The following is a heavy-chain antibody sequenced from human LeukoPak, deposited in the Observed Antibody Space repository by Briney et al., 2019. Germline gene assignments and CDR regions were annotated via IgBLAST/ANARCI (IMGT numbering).Heavy chain of an antibody. D-gene: IGHD3-10*01. J-gene: IGHJ4*02. CDR3: ARGWMRGVISGSMYYFDY. V-gene: IGHV4-39*07. CDR1: GGSLRSSSYY. CDR2: IYYSGST. Sequence: PSETLSLTCTVSGGSLRSSSYYWGWIRQPPGKGLEWIGSIYYSGSTYYNPSLKSRVTISVDTSKNQFSLKLSSVTAADTAVYYCARGWMRGVISGSMYYFDYWGQGTLVTVSS.